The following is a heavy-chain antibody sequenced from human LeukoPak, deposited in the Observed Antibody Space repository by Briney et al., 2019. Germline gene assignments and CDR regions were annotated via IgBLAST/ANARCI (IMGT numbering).Heavy chain of an antibody. D-gene: IGHD1-26*01. Sequence: GGSLRLSCAASGFTLSSHGMHWVRQAPGKGLEWVALIWYDGSKENYADSVKGRFTISRDMSKNTLNLQMNSLRVEGTAVFYCARDLSFGSLDFRGQGTLVTASS. J-gene: IGHJ4*02. CDR1: GFTLSSHG. V-gene: IGHV3-33*01. CDR2: IWYDGSKE. CDR3: ARDLSFGSLDF.